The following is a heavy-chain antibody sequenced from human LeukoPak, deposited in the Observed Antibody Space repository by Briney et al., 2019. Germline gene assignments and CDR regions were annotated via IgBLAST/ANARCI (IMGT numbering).Heavy chain of an antibody. CDR1: GASISSGGYY. D-gene: IGHD2-21*02. V-gene: IGHV4-31*03. Sequence: PSETLSLTCTVSGASISSGGYYWSWIRQHPGKGLEWIGYISYSGSPYYNPSLKSRVTISVDTSRNQFSLKLSSVTAADTAVYYCARLPMAVTPHVDYWGQGTLVTVSS. CDR3: ARLPMAVTPHVDY. J-gene: IGHJ4*02. CDR2: ISYSGSP.